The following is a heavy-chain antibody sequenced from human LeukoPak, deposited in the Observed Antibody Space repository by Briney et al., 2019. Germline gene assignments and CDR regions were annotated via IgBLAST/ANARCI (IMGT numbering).Heavy chain of an antibody. CDR2: ISAYNGKT. Sequence: ASVKVSCKXSGYTFTSYGISWVRRAPGQGLEWMGWISAYNGKTNYSQKLQGRVTMTTDTSTSTAYMELRSLRSDDTAVYYCARCLKNYYDSSGYTWGYYFDYWGQGTLVTVSS. CDR3: ARCLKNYYDSSGYTWGYYFDY. D-gene: IGHD3-22*01. V-gene: IGHV1-18*01. CDR1: GYTFTSYG. J-gene: IGHJ4*02.